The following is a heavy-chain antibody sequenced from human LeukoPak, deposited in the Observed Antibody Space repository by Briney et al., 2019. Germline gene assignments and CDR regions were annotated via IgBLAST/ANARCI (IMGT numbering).Heavy chain of an antibody. Sequence: GGSLRLSCSAYGFTFSTYAMSWVRQAPGQGLEWVSSISGSGGSTYYAGSVRGRFTVSRDNTKNTLYLQMNSLRAEDTAVYYCAKDSPNYYDINGHYYRRDGDYWGQGTMVTVCS. CDR3: AKDSPNYYDINGHYYRRDGDY. V-gene: IGHV3-23*01. CDR1: GFTFSTYA. D-gene: IGHD3-22*01. J-gene: IGHJ4*02. CDR2: ISGSGGST.